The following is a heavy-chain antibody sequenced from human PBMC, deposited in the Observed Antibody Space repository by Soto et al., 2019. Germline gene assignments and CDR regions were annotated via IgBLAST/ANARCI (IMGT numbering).Heavy chain of an antibody. D-gene: IGHD3-10*01. Sequence: QVRLVQSGAEVKKPGSSVKVSCKASGGTFSSYAISWVRQAPGQGLEWMGGIIPIFGTANYAQKFQGRVMXXAXEXXSTAYMELSSLRSEDTAVYYCARGWGSALGSYFDYWGQGTLVTVSS. CDR3: ARGWGSALGSYFDY. V-gene: IGHV1-69*12. CDR1: GGTFSSYA. J-gene: IGHJ4*02. CDR2: IIPIFGTA.